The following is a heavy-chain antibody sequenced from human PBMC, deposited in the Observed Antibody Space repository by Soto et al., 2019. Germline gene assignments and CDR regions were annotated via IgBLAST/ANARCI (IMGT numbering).Heavy chain of an antibody. CDR1: GFTFSSYA. J-gene: IGHJ6*02. V-gene: IGHV3-23*01. CDR2: ISGSGGST. D-gene: IGHD3-3*01. CDR3: AKDQYYDFWSGYPGPYYYYYGMDV. Sequence: GGSLRLSCAASGFTFSSYAMSWVRQAPGKGLEWVSAISGSGGSTYYADSVKGRFTISRDNSKNTLYLQMNSLRAEDTAVYYCAKDQYYDFWSGYPGPYYYYYGMDVWGQGTTVTVSS.